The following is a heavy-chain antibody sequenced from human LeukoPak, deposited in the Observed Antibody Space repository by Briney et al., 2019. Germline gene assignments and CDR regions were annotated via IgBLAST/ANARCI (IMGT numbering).Heavy chain of an antibody. V-gene: IGHV4-30-2*01. CDR1: GGSISSGGYS. D-gene: IGHD3-22*01. J-gene: IGHJ4*02. CDR2: IYHSGST. Sequence: SETLSLTCAVSGGSISSGGYSWSWIRQPPGKGLEWIGYIYHSGSTYYNPSLKSRVTISVDRFKNQFSLKLSSVTAADTAVYYCARAPYDSSGYYDYWGQGTLVTVSS. CDR3: ARAPYDSSGYYDY.